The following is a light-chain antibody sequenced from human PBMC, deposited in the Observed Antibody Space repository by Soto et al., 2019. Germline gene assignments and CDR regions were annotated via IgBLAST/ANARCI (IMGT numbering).Light chain of an antibody. Sequence: EVVLTQSQGTLSLSAGERATLSCRASQSVADNHSAWYQQKPGQAPRLLIYDASTRAAGIPDRFSGSGSGTDFTLTISRLEPEDFGVYFCHHYTRSPIFTFGPGTTVD. V-gene: IGKV3-20*01. CDR3: HHYTRSPIFT. J-gene: IGKJ3*01. CDR1: QSVADNH. CDR2: DAS.